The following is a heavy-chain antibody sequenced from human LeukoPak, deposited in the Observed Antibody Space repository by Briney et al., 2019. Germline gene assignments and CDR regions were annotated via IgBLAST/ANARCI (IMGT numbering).Heavy chain of an antibody. J-gene: IGHJ5*02. CDR1: GYTFTSYW. CDR3: ARGGRLSSDGSWTWFDL. D-gene: IGHD2-15*01. Sequence: GESLQISCKGSGYTFTSYWIGWVRQMPGKGLEWMGIIYPGDSDTRYSPSFQGQVTMSVDKSISTAYVQWSSLKASDTAMYYCARGGRLSSDGSWTWFDLWGQGTLVTVSS. V-gene: IGHV5-51*01. CDR2: IYPGDSDT.